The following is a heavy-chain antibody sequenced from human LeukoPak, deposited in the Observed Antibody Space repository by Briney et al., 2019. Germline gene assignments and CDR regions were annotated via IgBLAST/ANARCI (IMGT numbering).Heavy chain of an antibody. V-gene: IGHV3-30*19. CDR2: ISYDGSNK. D-gene: IGHD3-10*01. CDR3: ARDPMVRVPDYFDY. J-gene: IGHJ4*02. CDR1: GFTFSSYG. Sequence: GGSLRLSCAASGFTFSSYGMHWVRQAPGKGLEWVAVISYDGSNKYYADSVKGRFTISRDNYKNTLYLQMNSLRAEDTAVYYCARDPMVRVPDYFDYWGQGTLVTVSS.